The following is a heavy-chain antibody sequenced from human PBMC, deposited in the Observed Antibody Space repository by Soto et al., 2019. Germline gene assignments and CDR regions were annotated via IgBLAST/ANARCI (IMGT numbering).Heavy chain of an antibody. Sequence: QVQLVQSGAEVKKPGSSVKVSCKASGGTFSSYAISWVRQAPGQGLEWMGGIIPIFGTANYAQKFQGRVTITADEXXSXAXXELSSLRSEDTAVYYCARAVPYYYDSSGYSLGFDYWGQGTLVTVSS. D-gene: IGHD3-22*01. CDR3: ARAVPYYYDSSGYSLGFDY. V-gene: IGHV1-69*12. CDR1: GGTFSSYA. CDR2: IIPIFGTA. J-gene: IGHJ4*02.